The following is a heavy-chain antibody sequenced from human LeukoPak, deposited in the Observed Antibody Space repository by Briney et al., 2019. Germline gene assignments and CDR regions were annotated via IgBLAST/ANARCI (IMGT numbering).Heavy chain of an antibody. D-gene: IGHD4-23*01. Sequence: GRSLRLSCTASGFTFGDSAMSWVRQAPGKGLEWVGFIRSKAYGGTTKYAASVKGRYTISRDDSKSIAYLQMNSLKTEDTALYYCTRCGGNSFSYWGQGTLVTVSS. J-gene: IGHJ4*02. CDR1: GFTFGDSA. CDR2: IRSKAYGGTT. V-gene: IGHV3-49*04. CDR3: TRCGGNSFSY.